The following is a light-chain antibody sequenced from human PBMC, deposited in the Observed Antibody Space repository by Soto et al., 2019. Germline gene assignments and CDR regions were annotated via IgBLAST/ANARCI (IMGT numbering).Light chain of an antibody. J-gene: IGKJ4*01. Sequence: EIVLTQSPGTLSLSPGERATLSCRASQSVSSSDLAWYQQKPGQAPRLLIYGASSRATGIPGRFSGSGSGTDFTLTISRLEPEDFAVYYCQQYGSSLLTFGGGTKVEIK. CDR3: QQYGSSLLT. CDR2: GAS. V-gene: IGKV3-20*01. CDR1: QSVSSSD.